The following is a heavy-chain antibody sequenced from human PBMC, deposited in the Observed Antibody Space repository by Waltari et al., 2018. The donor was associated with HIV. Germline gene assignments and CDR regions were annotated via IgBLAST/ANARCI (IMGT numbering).Heavy chain of an antibody. CDR3: AKVDLAIGGTLRL. CDR1: DAVTFTDYF. D-gene: IGHD3-10*01. J-gene: IGHJ6*02. V-gene: IGHV4-34*08. Sequence: QWGSGLLQPSATLSVTCAAYDAVTFTDYFWAWIRLSPGRGLEWIGEIGQWGETKFNPSLKSRVSLSVDRSKSHFSLTLTSVTAADTATYFFAKVDLAIGGTLRLWSQGTRVVVS. CDR2: IGQWGET.